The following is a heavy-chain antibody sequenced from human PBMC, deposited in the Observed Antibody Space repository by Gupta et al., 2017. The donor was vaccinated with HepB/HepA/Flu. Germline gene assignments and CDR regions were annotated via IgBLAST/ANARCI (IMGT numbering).Heavy chain of an antibody. D-gene: IGHD3-3*01. V-gene: IGHV4-31*02. Sequence: VQLQESGPGLVKPSQTLSLTCSVSGVSISSGNYYWSWIRQNPGKGLEWIGYLYFRGRTYYNPSLESRVTISQDRSGNQFSLKVTSVTPADTAVYYCARHYLDRNGYKEDYWGQGTRVTVSS. J-gene: IGHJ4*02. CDR3: ARHYLDRNGYKEDY. CDR1: GVSISSGNYY. CDR2: LYFRGRT.